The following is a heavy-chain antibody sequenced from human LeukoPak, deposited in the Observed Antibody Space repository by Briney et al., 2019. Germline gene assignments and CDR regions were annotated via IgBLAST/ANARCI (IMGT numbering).Heavy chain of an antibody. D-gene: IGHD5-18*01. Sequence: GRSLRLSCTASGFTFGDHAMSWVRQAPGKGLEWVGFIRSKTYGGTTEYAASVKGRFTISRDDSKSNAYLQMNSLKTGDTAVYYCTRGLIQQWLYYGMDVWGQGTTVTVSS. CDR2: IRSKTYGGTT. V-gene: IGHV3-49*04. J-gene: IGHJ6*02. CDR1: GFTFGDHA. CDR3: TRGLIQQWLYYGMDV.